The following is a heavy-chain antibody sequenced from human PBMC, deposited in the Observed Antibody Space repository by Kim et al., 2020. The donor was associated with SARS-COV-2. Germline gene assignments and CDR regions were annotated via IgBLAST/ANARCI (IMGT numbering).Heavy chain of an antibody. CDR1: GFTFSSYG. CDR2: ISYDGSNK. V-gene: IGHV3-30*18. J-gene: IGHJ6*04. CDR3: AKDFWGYCSGGSCYYGMDG. D-gene: IGHD2-15*01. Sequence: GGSLRLSCAASGFTFSSYGMHWVRQAPGKGLEWVAVISYDGSNKYYADSVKGRFTISRDNSKNTLYLQMNSLRAEDTAVYYCAKDFWGYCSGGSCYYGMDGWGEGTSVTDSS.